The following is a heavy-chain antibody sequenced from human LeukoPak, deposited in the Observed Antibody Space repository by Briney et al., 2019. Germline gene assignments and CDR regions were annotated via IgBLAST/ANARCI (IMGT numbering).Heavy chain of an antibody. Sequence: GGSLRLPCAASGFTFSSYWMSWVRQAPGKGLEWVANINQGGSEEYYVDSVKGRFTISRDNAKNSLYLQMNSLRAEDTAVYYCARGRYSSGWYGYFDYWGQRTLVTVSS. J-gene: IGHJ4*02. CDR2: INQGGSEE. CDR1: GFTFSSYW. V-gene: IGHV3-7*04. D-gene: IGHD6-19*01. CDR3: ARGRYSSGWYGYFDY.